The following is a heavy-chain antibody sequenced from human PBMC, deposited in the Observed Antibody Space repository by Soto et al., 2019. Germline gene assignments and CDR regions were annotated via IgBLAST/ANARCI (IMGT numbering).Heavy chain of an antibody. CDR2: IRNKADSYAT. CDR3: TRLSSAWASDAFDI. Sequence: RGVLRLSCAASGFSFSGSAMHWVRQASGKGLEWIGRIRNKADSYATVYTASMKGRFTISRDDSRNTAYLQIIGLKTEDTAVYYCTRLSSAWASDAFDIWGQGTMVTV. J-gene: IGHJ3*02. V-gene: IGHV3-73*01. CDR1: GFSFSGSA. D-gene: IGHD3-22*01.